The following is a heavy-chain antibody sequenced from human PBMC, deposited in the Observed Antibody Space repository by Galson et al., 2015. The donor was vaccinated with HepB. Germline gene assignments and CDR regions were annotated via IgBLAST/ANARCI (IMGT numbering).Heavy chain of an antibody. CDR3: ARGKRSSSYIDYFDY. CDR1: GDSVSSNSAA. V-gene: IGHV6-1*01. D-gene: IGHD2-2*01. CDR2: TYYRSKWYN. Sequence: CAISGDSVSSNSAAWNWIRQSPSRGLEWLGRTYYRSKWYNDYAVSVKSRITINPDTSKNQFSLQLNSVTPEDTAVYYCARGKRSSSYIDYFDYWGQGTLVTVSS. J-gene: IGHJ4*02.